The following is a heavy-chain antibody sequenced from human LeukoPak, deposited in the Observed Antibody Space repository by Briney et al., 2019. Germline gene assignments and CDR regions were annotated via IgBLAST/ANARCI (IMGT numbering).Heavy chain of an antibody. CDR3: AELGITMIGGV. Sequence: PGRSLRLSCAASGFTFDDYAMHWVRQAPGKGLEWVSGISWNSGSIGYADSVKGRFTISRDNAKNSPYLQMNSLRAEDTALYYCAELGITMIGGVWGKGTTVTISS. CDR2: ISWNSGSI. J-gene: IGHJ6*04. CDR1: GFTFDDYA. D-gene: IGHD3-10*02. V-gene: IGHV3-9*01.